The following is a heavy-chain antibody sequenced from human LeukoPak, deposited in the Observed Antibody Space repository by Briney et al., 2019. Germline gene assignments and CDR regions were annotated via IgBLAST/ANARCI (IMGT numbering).Heavy chain of an antibody. CDR2: ISAYNGNT. CDR3: ARVVQEYYDSSGSDAFDI. Sequence: ASVKVSCKASGYTFTSYGISWVRQAPGQGLEWMGWISAYNGNTNYAQKLQGGVTMTTDTSTSTAYMELRSLRSDDTAVYYCARVVQEYYDSSGSDAFDIWGQGTMVTVSS. J-gene: IGHJ3*02. V-gene: IGHV1-18*01. D-gene: IGHD3-22*01. CDR1: GYTFTSYG.